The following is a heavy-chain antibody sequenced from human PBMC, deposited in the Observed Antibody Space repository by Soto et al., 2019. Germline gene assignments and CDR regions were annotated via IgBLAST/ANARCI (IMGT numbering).Heavy chain of an antibody. CDR2: IYYSGST. D-gene: IGHD6-6*01. J-gene: IGHJ4*02. CDR3: AREADVVLTYFDY. CDR1: CGCISSGDYY. Sequence: QVQLQESGPGLVKPSQTLSLTCTVSCGCISSGDYYWSWIRQPPGKGLEWIGYIYYSGSTYYNPSLKSRVTISVDTSKNQFSLQLSYVTAADTAVYYCAREADVVLTYFDYWGQGTLVTVSS. V-gene: IGHV4-30-4*01.